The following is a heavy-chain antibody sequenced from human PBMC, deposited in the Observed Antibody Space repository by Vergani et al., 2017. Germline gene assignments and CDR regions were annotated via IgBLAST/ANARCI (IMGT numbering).Heavy chain of an antibody. Sequence: QLHLQESGPGLVKPSETLSLTCTVSGGSITSSSYYWGWIRQPPGKGLEWIGNIYHSGGAYYNPSLKGRVTISVDTSKSQFSLRLTSVTAADTAVYYCASDTHSGQRADRWGQGILVTVTS. CDR2: IYHSGGA. CDR1: GGSITSSSYY. CDR3: ASDTHSGQRADR. V-gene: IGHV4-39*07. J-gene: IGHJ5*02. D-gene: IGHD6-19*01.